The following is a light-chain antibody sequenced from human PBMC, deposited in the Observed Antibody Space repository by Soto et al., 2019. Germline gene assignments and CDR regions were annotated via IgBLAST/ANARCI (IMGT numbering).Light chain of an antibody. J-gene: IGLJ2*01. CDR3: RSYTSSSTLV. V-gene: IGLV2-14*01. Sequence: QSALTQPASVSGSPGQSITISCTGTSSDVGGYNYVSWYQQHPGKAPKLMISEVSNRPSGVSNRFSGSKSGNTASLTISGHQAEDEADYYCRSYTSSSTLVFGGGTKLTVL. CDR2: EVS. CDR1: SSDVGGYNY.